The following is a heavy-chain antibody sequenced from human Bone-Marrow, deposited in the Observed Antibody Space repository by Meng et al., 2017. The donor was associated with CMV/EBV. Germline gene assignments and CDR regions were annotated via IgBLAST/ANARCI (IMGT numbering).Heavy chain of an antibody. CDR2: INPNSGGT. D-gene: IGHD2-2*02. CDR1: GYTFTGYY. J-gene: IGHJ6*02. Sequence: ASVKVSCKASGYTFTGYYMHWVRQAPGQGLEWMGWINPNSGGTNYAQKFQGRVTMTRDTSISTAYMELSRLRSDDTAVYYCARDGLDIVVVPAAISVSGYYGMDVWGQGTTATVSS. CDR3: ARDGLDIVVVPAAISVSGYYGMDV. V-gene: IGHV1-2*02.